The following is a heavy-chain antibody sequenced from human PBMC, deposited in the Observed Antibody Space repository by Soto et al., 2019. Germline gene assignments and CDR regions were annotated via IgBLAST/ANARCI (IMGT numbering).Heavy chain of an antibody. CDR2: ISGNGGTT. Sequence: GGSLRLSCAASGFTFNSYAMSWVRQAPGRGLEWVSVISGNGGTTYYADSVKGRFTISRDNSKNTLYLQMNSLRADETAVYYCAKDALVVPAAMDCLDPWGQGTLVTVSS. D-gene: IGHD2-2*01. CDR3: AKDALVVPAAMDCLDP. V-gene: IGHV3-23*01. CDR1: GFTFNSYA. J-gene: IGHJ5*02.